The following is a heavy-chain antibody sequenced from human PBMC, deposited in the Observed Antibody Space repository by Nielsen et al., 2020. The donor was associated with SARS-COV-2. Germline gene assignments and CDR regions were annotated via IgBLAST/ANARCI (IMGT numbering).Heavy chain of an antibody. CDR2: IWYDGSNK. CDR1: GFTFSSYG. J-gene: IGHJ6*02. Sequence: GGSLRLSCAASGFTFSSYGMHWVRQAPGKGLEWVAVIWYDGSNKYYADSVKGRFTISRDNSKNTLYLQMNSLRAEDTAVYYCASELVPGYYGMDAWGQGTTVTVSS. CDR3: ASELVPGYYGMDA. D-gene: IGHD6-13*01. V-gene: IGHV3-33*01.